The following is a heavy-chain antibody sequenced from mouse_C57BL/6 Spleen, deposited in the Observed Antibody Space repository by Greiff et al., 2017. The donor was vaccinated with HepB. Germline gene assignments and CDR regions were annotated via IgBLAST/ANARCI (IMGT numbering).Heavy chain of an antibody. J-gene: IGHJ1*03. CDR2: IYPSDSET. V-gene: IGHV1-61*01. CDR3: ARGDSNWYFDV. D-gene: IGHD2-5*01. CDR1: GYTFTSYW. Sequence: VQLQQPGAELVRPGSSVKLSCKASGYTFTSYWMDWVKQRPGQGLEWIGNIYPSDSETHYNQKFKDKATLTVDKFSSTAYMQLSSLTSEDSAVYYCARGDSNWYFDVWGTGTTVTVSS.